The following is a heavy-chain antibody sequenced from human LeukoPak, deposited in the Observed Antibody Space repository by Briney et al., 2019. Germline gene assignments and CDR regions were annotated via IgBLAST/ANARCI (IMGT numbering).Heavy chain of an antibody. V-gene: IGHV3-7*01. J-gene: IGHJ4*02. Sequence: GGSLRLSCAASGFNFSNYGMHWVRQAPGKGLELVANIKEDGSAKYYVDSVKGLFTISRDNAKNSVYLQMNSLRADDTAVYYCARLSYDSGTHYTCYEYWGQGTLVTVSS. CDR2: IKEDGSAK. D-gene: IGHD3-10*01. CDR3: ARLSYDSGTHYTCYEY. CDR1: GFNFSNYG.